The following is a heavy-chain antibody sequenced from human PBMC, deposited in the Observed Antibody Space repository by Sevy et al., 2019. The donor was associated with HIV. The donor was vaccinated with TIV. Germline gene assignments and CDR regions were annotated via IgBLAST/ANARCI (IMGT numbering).Heavy chain of an antibody. J-gene: IGHJ4*02. CDR2: ISYDGSNK. CDR1: GFTFSSYA. V-gene: IGHV3-30*04. D-gene: IGHD2-15*01. CDR3: ARDQVAVVIVAATLFEY. Sequence: GGSLRLSCAASGFTFSSYAMHWVRQAPGKGLEWVAVISYDGSNKNYADSVKGRFTISRANSKNTLYLEMNSPRTEDTAVYYCARDQVAVVIVAATLFEYWGQGTLVTVSS.